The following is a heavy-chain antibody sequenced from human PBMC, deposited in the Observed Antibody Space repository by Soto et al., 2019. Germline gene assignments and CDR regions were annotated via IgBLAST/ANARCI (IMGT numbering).Heavy chain of an antibody. CDR3: AGRYCSGGSCYSHDSLIFDY. D-gene: IGHD2-15*01. CDR2: IYYSGST. J-gene: IGHJ4*02. Sequence: SETLSLTCTVSGGSISSYYWSWIRQPPGKGLEWIGYIYYSGSTNYNPSLKSRVTISVDTSKNQFSLKLSSVTAADTAVYYCAGRYCSGGSCYSHDSLIFDYWGQGTLVTVSS. V-gene: IGHV4-59*01. CDR1: GGSISSYY.